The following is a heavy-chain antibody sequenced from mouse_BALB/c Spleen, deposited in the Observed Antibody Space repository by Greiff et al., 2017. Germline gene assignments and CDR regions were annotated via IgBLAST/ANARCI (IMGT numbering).Heavy chain of an antibody. CDR2: ISYSGST. D-gene: IGHD1-1*01. Sequence: EVKLQESGPGLVKPSQSLSLTCTVTGYSITSDYVWNWIRQFPGNKLEWMGYISYSGSTSYNPSLKSRISITRDTSKNQFFLQLNSVTTEDTATYYCGGGTTVVERYFDVWGAGTTVTVSS. J-gene: IGHJ1*01. CDR3: GGGTTVVERYFDV. CDR1: GYSITSDYV. V-gene: IGHV3-2*02.